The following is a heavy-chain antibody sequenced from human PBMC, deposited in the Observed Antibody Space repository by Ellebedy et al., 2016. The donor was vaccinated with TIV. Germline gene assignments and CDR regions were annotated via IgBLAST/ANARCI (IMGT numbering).Heavy chain of an antibody. CDR1: GFTFSSYA. Sequence: GGSLRLSXAASGFTFSSYAMNWVRQAPGEGLEWLSIISGTGGSTYYADSVKGRFTISRDNSKNTLYLQMNSLRAEDTAVYSCAADPSGWYYFDYWGQGTLVTVSS. V-gene: IGHV3-23*01. J-gene: IGHJ4*02. CDR3: AADPSGWYYFDY. D-gene: IGHD6-19*01. CDR2: ISGTGGST.